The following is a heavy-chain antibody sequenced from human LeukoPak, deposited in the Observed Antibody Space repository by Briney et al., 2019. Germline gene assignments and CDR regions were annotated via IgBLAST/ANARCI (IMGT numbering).Heavy chain of an antibody. V-gene: IGHV3-23*01. CDR3: AKTRPLDSSSWSHGDY. CDR1: GFTFSSYA. Sequence: GGSLRLSCAASGFTFSSYAMSWVRQAPGKGLEWVSAISGSGDSTYYGDSVKGRFTISRDNSKNTLYLQMNSLRAEGTAVYYCAKTRPLDSSSWSHGDYWGQGTLVTVSS. D-gene: IGHD6-13*01. CDR2: ISGSGDST. J-gene: IGHJ4*02.